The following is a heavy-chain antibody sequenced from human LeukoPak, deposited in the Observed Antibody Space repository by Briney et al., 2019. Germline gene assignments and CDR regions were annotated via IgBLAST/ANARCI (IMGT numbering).Heavy chain of an antibody. CDR3: AKDPGSYNYYYYMDV. CDR2: IRYDGSNK. V-gene: IGHV3-30*02. J-gene: IGHJ6*03. D-gene: IGHD1-26*01. CDR1: GFTFSSYG. Sequence: GGSLRLSCGASGFTFSSYGMHWVRQAPGKGLEWVAFIRYDGSNKYYADSVKGRFTISRDNSKNTLYLQMNSLRAEDTAVYYCAKDPGSYNYYYYMDVWGKGTTVTVSS.